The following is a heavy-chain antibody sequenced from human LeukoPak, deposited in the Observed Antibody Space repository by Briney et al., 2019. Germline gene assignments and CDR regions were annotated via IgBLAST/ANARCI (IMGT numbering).Heavy chain of an antibody. Sequence: QAGGSLRLSCAASGFTLSSYWMSWVRQAPGKGLEWVANIKQDGSEKYYVDSVKGRFTISRDNAKNSLYLQMNSLRAEDTAVYYCAKGRREGYNRAFFDYWGQGTLVTVSS. J-gene: IGHJ4*02. D-gene: IGHD5-24*01. CDR3: AKGRREGYNRAFFDY. CDR2: IKQDGSEK. V-gene: IGHV3-7*01. CDR1: GFTLSSYW.